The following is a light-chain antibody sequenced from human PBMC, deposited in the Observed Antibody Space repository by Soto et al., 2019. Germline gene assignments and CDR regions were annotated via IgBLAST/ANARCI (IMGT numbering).Light chain of an antibody. CDR2: AAS. Sequence: DIQMTQSPSSLSASVGDTVTITCRASLPINNYLAWYQQKPWKIPNLLIYAASTLQAAVPSRFSGSGSGTDFTLTISSLQPEDVAAYYCQKYNSAPLTFGGGTKVEIK. V-gene: IGKV1-27*01. CDR3: QKYNSAPLT. J-gene: IGKJ4*01. CDR1: LPINNY.